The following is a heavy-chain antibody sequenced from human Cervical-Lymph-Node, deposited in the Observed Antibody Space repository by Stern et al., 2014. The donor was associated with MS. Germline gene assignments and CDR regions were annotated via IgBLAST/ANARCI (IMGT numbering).Heavy chain of an antibody. J-gene: IGHJ6*02. Sequence: VQLLESGAEVKKPGSSVKVSCKASGGTFSSYAISWVRQAPGQGLEWMGGIIPIFGTANYAQKFQGRVTITADESTSTAYMELSSLRSEDTAVYYCARRHATIRGYYYYGMDVWGQGTTVTVSS. V-gene: IGHV1-69*01. D-gene: IGHD5-12*01. CDR1: GGTFSSYA. CDR3: ARRHATIRGYYYYGMDV. CDR2: IIPIFGTA.